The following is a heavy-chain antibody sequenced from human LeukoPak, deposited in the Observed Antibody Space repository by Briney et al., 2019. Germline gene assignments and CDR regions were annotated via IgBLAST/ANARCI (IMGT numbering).Heavy chain of an antibody. J-gene: IGHJ4*02. V-gene: IGHV1-46*01. CDR2: ISPSGGST. D-gene: IGHD6-19*01. CDR3: ARDLGRLVAGFGY. Sequence: ASVKLSCKASGYTYTSYYMHWVRQAPGQGLEWMGIISPSGGSTSYAQKFQGRVTMTRDTSTSTVYMEVSSLRSQDTAAYYCARDLGRLVAGFGYWGQGTLVTVSS. CDR1: GYTYTSYY.